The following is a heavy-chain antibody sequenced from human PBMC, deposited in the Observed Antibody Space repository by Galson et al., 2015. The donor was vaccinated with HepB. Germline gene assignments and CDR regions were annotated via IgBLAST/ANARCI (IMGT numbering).Heavy chain of an antibody. V-gene: IGHV1-69*06. CDR2: IIPIFGTA. Sequence: SVKVSCKASGGTFSSYAISWVRQAPGQGLEWMGGIIPIFGTANYAQKFQGRVTITADKSTSTAYMELSSLRSEDTAVYYCARGGNPSLGIAAHSTYYFDYWGQGTLVTVSS. CDR3: ARGGNPSLGIAAHSTYYFDY. J-gene: IGHJ4*02. D-gene: IGHD6-13*01. CDR1: GGTFSSYA.